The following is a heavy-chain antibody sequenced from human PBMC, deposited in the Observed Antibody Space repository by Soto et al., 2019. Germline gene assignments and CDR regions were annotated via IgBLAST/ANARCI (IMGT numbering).Heavy chain of an antibody. CDR1: GFTFSDYY. Sequence: QVQLVESGGGLVKPGGSLRLSCAASGFTFSDYYMTWVRQAPGKGLEWVSYISSSSYYISYAASVKGRFTISRDNAQNCLYLQMNGLTGEDAAVYYCVREGDGCIIDCWGQGTLVTVSS. CDR2: ISSSSYYI. J-gene: IGHJ4*02. CDR3: VREGDGCIIDC. V-gene: IGHV3-11*05. D-gene: IGHD6-19*01.